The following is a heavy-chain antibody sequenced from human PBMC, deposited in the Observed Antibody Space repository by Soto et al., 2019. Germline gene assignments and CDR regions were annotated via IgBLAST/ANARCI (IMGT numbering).Heavy chain of an antibody. Sequence: EVQLVESGGGLVKPGGSLRLSCAASGFTFSSYSMNWVRQAPGKGLEWVSSISSSSSYIYYADSVKGRFTISRDNAKNSVYLQMNSLRAEDTAVYYCARDRDIVVVPAAILPGIAVAGDNGFDYWGQGTLVTVSS. V-gene: IGHV3-21*01. CDR3: ARDRDIVVVPAAILPGIAVAGDNGFDY. CDR2: ISSSSSYI. J-gene: IGHJ4*02. D-gene: IGHD2-2*01. CDR1: GFTFSSYS.